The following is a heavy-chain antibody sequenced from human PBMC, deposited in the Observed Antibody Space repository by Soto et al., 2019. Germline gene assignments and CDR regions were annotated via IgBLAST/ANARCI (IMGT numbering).Heavy chain of an antibody. D-gene: IGHD3-10*01. Sequence: GASVKVSCKASGYTFTSYAMHWVRQAPGQRLEWMGWINAGNGNTKYSQKFQGRVTITRDTSASTAYMELSSLRSEDTAVYYCARAVRGVITGRFDPWGQGTLVTVYS. CDR1: GYTFTSYA. V-gene: IGHV1-3*01. CDR3: ARAVRGVITGRFDP. CDR2: INAGNGNT. J-gene: IGHJ5*02.